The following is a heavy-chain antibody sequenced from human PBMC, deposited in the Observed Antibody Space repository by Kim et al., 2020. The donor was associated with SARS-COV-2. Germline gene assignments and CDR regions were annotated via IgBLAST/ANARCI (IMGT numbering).Heavy chain of an antibody. D-gene: IGHD2-2*01. V-gene: IGHV3-23*01. CDR3: AKGSSSSRPYFFDC. Sequence: GGSLRLSCAASGFTFSSYAMIWVRQAPGQGLEWVSGITGSGDDTWCADSVKGRFTISRDNSKNTLFLQMNSLRVEDSAVYYCAKGSSSSRPYFFDCWGQG. J-gene: IGHJ4*02. CDR1: GFTFSSYA. CDR2: ITGSGDDT.